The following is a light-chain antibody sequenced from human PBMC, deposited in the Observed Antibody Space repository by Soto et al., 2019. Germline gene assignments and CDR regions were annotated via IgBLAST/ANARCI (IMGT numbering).Light chain of an antibody. Sequence: QSVLTQPPSASGTPGQRVTIPCSGSSSNIGSNYVSWYQQFPGTAPKLLIYRKNQRPSGVPDRFSGSKSGTSASLAISGLRSEDEADYYCAAWDDSLSGVIFGGGTKLTVL. CDR3: AAWDDSLSGVI. J-gene: IGLJ2*01. CDR1: SSNIGSNY. V-gene: IGLV1-47*01. CDR2: RKN.